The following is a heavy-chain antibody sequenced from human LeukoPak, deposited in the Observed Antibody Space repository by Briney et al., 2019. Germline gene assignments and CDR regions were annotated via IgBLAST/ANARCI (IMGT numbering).Heavy chain of an antibody. CDR1: GFTFSSYG. CDR2: IWYDGSNK. CDR3: AKDRVDYYDSSGYFDY. V-gene: IGHV3-33*06. Sequence: PGGSLRLSCAASGFTFSSYGMHWVRQAPGKGLEWVAVIWYDGSNKYYADSVKGRFTISRDNSKNTLYLQMNSLRAEDTAAYYCAKDRVDYYDSSGYFDYWGQGPLVTVSS. D-gene: IGHD3-22*01. J-gene: IGHJ4*02.